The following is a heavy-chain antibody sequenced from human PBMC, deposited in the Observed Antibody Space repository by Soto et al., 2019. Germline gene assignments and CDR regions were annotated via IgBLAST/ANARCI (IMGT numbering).Heavy chain of an antibody. J-gene: IGHJ4*02. V-gene: IGHV4-59*01. Sequence: QVQLQESGPGLVKPSETLSLTCTVSGGSISSYYWSWIRQPPGKGLEWIGYIYYSGSTNYNPSLKRRVTISVDTSKNQFSLKLSCVTAADTAVYYCARRWGGTFDYWGQGTLVPVSS. CDR3: ARRWGGTFDY. CDR2: IYYSGST. CDR1: GGSISSYY. D-gene: IGHD2-21*01.